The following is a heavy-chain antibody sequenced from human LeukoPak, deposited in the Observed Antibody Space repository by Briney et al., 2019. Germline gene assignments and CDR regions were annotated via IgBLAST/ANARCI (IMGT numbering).Heavy chain of an antibody. D-gene: IGHD5-12*01. Sequence: HPGGSLRLSCAASGFTFDDYAMHWVRQAPGKGLEWVSGINWNSGSIGYADSVKGRFTISRDNAKNSLYLQMNSLRAEDTALYYCAKSSSYSGYKGDFDYWGQGTLVTVSS. V-gene: IGHV3-9*01. CDR3: AKSSSYSGYKGDFDY. CDR2: INWNSGSI. CDR1: GFTFDDYA. J-gene: IGHJ4*02.